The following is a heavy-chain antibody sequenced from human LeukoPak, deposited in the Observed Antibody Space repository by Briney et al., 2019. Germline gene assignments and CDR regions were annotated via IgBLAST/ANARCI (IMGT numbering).Heavy chain of an antibody. Sequence: GASVKVSCKASGYTFTSYDINWVRQATGQGLEWMGWMNPNSGNTGYAQKFQGRVTMPRNTSISTAYMELSSLRSEDTAVYYCAREVAGAGNWFDPWGQGTLVTVSS. J-gene: IGHJ5*02. V-gene: IGHV1-8*01. CDR2: MNPNSGNT. D-gene: IGHD7-27*01. CDR3: AREVAGAGNWFDP. CDR1: GYTFTSYD.